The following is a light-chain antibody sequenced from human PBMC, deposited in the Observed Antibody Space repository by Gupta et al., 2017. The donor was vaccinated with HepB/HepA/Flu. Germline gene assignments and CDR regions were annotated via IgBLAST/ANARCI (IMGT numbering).Light chain of an antibody. J-gene: IGKJ2*02. CDR1: QSVLYSSNNKNY. CDR2: WAS. CDR3: QQYYSTPCT. V-gene: IGKV4-1*01. Sequence: DIVMTQSPDSLAVSLGAMATINCKSSQSVLYSSNNKNYLAWYQQKPGQPPKLLIYWASTRESGVPDRFSGSGSGTDFTLTISSLQAEDVAVYYCQQYYSTPCTFGQGTKLEIK.